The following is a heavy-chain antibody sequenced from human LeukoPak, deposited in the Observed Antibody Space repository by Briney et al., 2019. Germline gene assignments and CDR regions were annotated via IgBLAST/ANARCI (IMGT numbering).Heavy chain of an antibody. J-gene: IGHJ6*03. CDR2: IIPIFGTA. D-gene: IGHD3-9*01. CDR3: ATRDILTGYYSYYYMDV. V-gene: IGHV1-69*01. Sequence: SVKVSCKASGGTFSSYAIGWVRQAPGQGLEWMGGIIPIFGTANYAQKFQGRVTITADESTSTAYMELSSLRSEDTAVYYCATRDILTGYYSYYYMDVWGKGTTVTVSS. CDR1: GGTFSSYA.